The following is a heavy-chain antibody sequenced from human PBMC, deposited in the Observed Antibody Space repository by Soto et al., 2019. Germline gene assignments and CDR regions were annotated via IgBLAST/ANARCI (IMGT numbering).Heavy chain of an antibody. V-gene: IGHV1-18*01. CDR1: GYTFTSYG. Sequence: GDSVKVSCKASGYTFTSYGISWVRQAPGQGLEWMGWISANNGNTKYAQNFQGRVTMTTDTSTSTAYMELRSLRSDDTAVYYCARAYSPGLFDPWGQGTLVTVSS. J-gene: IGHJ5*02. D-gene: IGHD2-15*01. CDR3: ARAYSPGLFDP. CDR2: ISANNGNT.